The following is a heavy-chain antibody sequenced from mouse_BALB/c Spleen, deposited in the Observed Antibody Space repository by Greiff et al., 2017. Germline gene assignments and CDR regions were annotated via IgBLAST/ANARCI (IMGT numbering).Heavy chain of an antibody. Sequence: EVQRVESGGGLVQPGGSLKLSCAASGFTFSSYGMSWVRQTPDKRLELVATINSTGGSTYYPDSVKGRFTISRDNAKNTLYLQMSSLKSEDTAVYYCARGLWLRRLYWYFDVWGAGTTVTVSS. CDR3: ARGLWLRRLYWYFDV. CDR2: INSTGGST. V-gene: IGHV5-6-3*01. J-gene: IGHJ1*01. CDR1: GFTFSSYG. D-gene: IGHD2-2*01.